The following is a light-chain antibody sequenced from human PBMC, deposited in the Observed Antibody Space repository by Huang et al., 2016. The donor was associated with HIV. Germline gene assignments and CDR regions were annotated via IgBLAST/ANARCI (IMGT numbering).Light chain of an antibody. CDR1: QSISSY. J-gene: IGKJ2*01. Sequence: DIQMTQSPSSLSASVGDRVTITCRTSQSISSYLHWFQQKPGKAPKLLIHTTSSLQGGVSSSFSGSGSGTHFTLTVNSLQPDDSATYYCQQTYTTPKTFGQGTKLEIK. CDR3: QQTYTTPKT. CDR2: TTS. V-gene: IGKV1-39*01.